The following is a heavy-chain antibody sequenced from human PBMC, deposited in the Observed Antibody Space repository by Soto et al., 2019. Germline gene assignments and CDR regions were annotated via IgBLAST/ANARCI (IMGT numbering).Heavy chain of an antibody. D-gene: IGHD1-7*01. Sequence: GGSLRLSCAASGFTFSSYSMNWVRQAPGKGLEWVSSISSSSSYIYYADSVKGRLTISRDNAKNSLYLQMNSLRAEDTAVYYCAREAKLGCITGTTPAFAYWGQVPLVNVSS. CDR2: ISSSSSYI. CDR3: AREAKLGCITGTTPAFAY. V-gene: IGHV3-21*01. CDR1: GFTFSSYS. J-gene: IGHJ4*02.